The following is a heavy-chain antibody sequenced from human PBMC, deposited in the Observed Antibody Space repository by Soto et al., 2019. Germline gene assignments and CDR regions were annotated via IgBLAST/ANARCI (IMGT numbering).Heavy chain of an antibody. J-gene: IGHJ6*02. CDR3: VQQWRHGMDV. CDR1: VYSFTSYW. CDR2: IDPSDSYT. D-gene: IGHD6-19*01. V-gene: IGHV5-10-1*01. Sequence: GESLKISCKGSVYSFTSYWISWVRQMPGKGLEWMGRIDPSDSYTNYSPSFQGHVTISADKSISTAYLQWSSLKASDTAMYYCVQQWRHGMDVWGQGTTVTVSS.